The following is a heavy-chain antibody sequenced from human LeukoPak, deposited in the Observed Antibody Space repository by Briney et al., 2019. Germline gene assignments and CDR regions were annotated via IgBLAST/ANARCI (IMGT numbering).Heavy chain of an antibody. CDR3: LRVDDTNSHNWFDP. CDR1: GFSFSYYW. D-gene: IGHD2-8*01. J-gene: IGHJ5*02. Sequence: SGGSLRLSCAASGFSFSYYWMHWVRQGSGKGPVWVSRIIGDGTRTDYADSVKGRFTISRDNAKSTLYLQMNSLTVEDTAVYYCLRVDDTNSHNWFDPWGQGTLVTVSS. CDR2: IIGDGTRT. V-gene: IGHV3-74*01.